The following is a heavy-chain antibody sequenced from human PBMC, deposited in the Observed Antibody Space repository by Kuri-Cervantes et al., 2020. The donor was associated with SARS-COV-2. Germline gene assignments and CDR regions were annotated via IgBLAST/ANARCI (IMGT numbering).Heavy chain of an antibody. CDR1: GFTFSSYD. J-gene: IGHJ5*02. V-gene: IGHV3-23*01. CDR2: ISGSGCST. CDR3: AKAFYYDLWSGYYTGTNWFDP. D-gene: IGHD3-3*01. Sequence: AGTLSLSCVVSGFTFSSYDMSWVRQAPGKGLEWVSAISGSGCSTYYADSVKGRFTISRDNSKNTLYLQMNSLRAEDTAVYYCAKAFYYDLWSGYYTGTNWFDPWGQGTLVTVSS.